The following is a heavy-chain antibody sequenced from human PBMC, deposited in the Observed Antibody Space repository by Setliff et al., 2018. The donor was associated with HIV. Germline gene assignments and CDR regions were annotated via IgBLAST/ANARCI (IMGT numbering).Heavy chain of an antibody. V-gene: IGHV1-18*01. CDR1: GYTFTSYG. Sequence: ASVKVSCKASGYTFTSYGISWVRQAPGQGLEWMGWISAYNGNTNYAQKLQGRVTMTTDTSTSTAYMELRSLRSDDTAVYYCAKVDWYHYDSSGYSNWFDPWGQGTLVTVSS. D-gene: IGHD3-22*01. CDR2: ISAYNGNT. CDR3: AKVDWYHYDSSGYSNWFDP. J-gene: IGHJ5*02.